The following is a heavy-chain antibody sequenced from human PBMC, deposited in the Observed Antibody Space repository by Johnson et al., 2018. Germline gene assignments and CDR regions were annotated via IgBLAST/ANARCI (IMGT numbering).Heavy chain of an antibody. D-gene: IGHD5-24*01. CDR3: AKEGMAYYYYGMDV. CDR1: GFTFSSYG. Sequence: QVQLVQSGGGVVQPGRSLRLSCAASGFTFSSYGMHWVRQAPGKGLAWVAVIWYDGSNKYYADSVKGRFTISRDNSKNTRYLEMNSLRAEDTAVYYCAKEGMAYYYYGMDVWGQGTTVTVSS. V-gene: IGHV3-33*06. CDR2: IWYDGSNK. J-gene: IGHJ6*02.